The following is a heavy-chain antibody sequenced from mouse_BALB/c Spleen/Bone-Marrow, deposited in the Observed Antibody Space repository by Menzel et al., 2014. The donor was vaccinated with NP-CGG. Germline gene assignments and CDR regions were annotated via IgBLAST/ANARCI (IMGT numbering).Heavy chain of an antibody. J-gene: IGHJ3*01. V-gene: IGHV14-3*02. Sequence: EVQLQQSGAELVKPGASVKLSCTASGFNIKDTYMHWVKQRPEQGLEWIGRIDPANGNTKYDPKFQGKATITADTSSNTDFLQLSSLTSEDTAVYYCARNYGYGKSFAYWGQGTLVTVSA. D-gene: IGHD2-2*01. CDR1: GFNIKDTY. CDR2: IDPANGNT. CDR3: ARNYGYGKSFAY.